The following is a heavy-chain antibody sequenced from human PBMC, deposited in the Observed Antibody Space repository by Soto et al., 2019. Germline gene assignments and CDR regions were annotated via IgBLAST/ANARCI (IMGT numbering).Heavy chain of an antibody. CDR1: GYAFTGYY. D-gene: IGHD1-26*01. CDR3: GRGYRLSSGLSLVIDF. CDR2: INPNSGGN. Sequence: GASVKASWKAPGYAFTGYYIHMVRPAPGQGLECMGWINPNSGGNNYAQKLQGWVTITRDTSISTAYMELSRMTSDATAVYFCGRGYRLSSGLSLVIDFCGQRALVTVSS. J-gene: IGHJ4*02. V-gene: IGHV1-2*04.